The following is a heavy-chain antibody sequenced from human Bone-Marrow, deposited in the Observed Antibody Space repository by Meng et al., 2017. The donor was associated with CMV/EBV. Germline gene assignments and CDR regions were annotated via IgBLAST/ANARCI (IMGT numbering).Heavy chain of an antibody. V-gene: IGHV1-46*01. J-gene: IGHJ5*02. Sequence: ASVKVSCKASGYTFTASYLHWVRQAPGQGLEWMGWINPSGGSTSYAQKFQGRVTMTRDTSTSTVYMELSSLRSEDTAVYYCAFASYSSSLTPQFDPWGQGTLVTVSS. CDR3: AFASYSSSLTPQFDP. CDR1: GYTFTASY. D-gene: IGHD6-13*01. CDR2: INPSGGST.